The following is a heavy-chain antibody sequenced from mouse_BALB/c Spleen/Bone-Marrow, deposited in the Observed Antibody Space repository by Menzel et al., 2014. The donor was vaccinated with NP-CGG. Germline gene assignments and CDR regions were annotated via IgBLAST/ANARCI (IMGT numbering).Heavy chain of an antibody. D-gene: IGHD2-4*01. CDR2: ISSDSDTI. J-gene: IGHJ1*01. Sequence: EVMLVESGGGLVQPGGSRKLSCTASGFTFSSFGMHWVRQAPEKGLEWVAYISSDSDTIYYADTVKGRFTISRDNPKNTLFLQMTSLRSEDTAMYYCTRDHDYDGYFDVWGAGTTATASS. V-gene: IGHV5-17*02. CDR1: GFTFSSFG. CDR3: TRDHDYDGYFDV.